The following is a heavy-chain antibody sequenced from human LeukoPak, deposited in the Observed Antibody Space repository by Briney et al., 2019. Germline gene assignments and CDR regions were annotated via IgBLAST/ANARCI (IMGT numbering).Heavy chain of an antibody. CDR1: GDTFTIYY. V-gene: IGHV1-46*01. CDR3: ARTEYHYYYMDV. Sequence: ASVNVSFKASGDTFTIYYIHWMRQAPGQGLEWLGMITPNIGSTTYAQQFQGRITMTSDKSTSTVYMDLSSLRFEDTAVYFCARTEYHYYYMDVWGKGTTVTVSS. CDR2: ITPNIGST. J-gene: IGHJ6*03.